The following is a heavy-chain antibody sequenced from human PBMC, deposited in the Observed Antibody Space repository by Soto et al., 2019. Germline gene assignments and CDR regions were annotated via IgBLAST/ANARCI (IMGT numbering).Heavy chain of an antibody. J-gene: IGHJ3*02. CDR3: AHTMVRGSLGAFDI. CDR2: ISSSSSYI. CDR1: GVTFSSYS. Sequence: GGSLSLSCAASGVTFSSYSMNWVRQAPGKGLEWVSSISSSSSYIYYADSVKGRFTISRDNAKNSLYLQMNSLRAEDTAVYYCAHTMVRGSLGAFDIWGQGTMVTVSS. D-gene: IGHD3-10*01. V-gene: IGHV3-21*01.